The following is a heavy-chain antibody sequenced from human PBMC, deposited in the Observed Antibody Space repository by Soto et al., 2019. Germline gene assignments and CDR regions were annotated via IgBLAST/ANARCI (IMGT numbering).Heavy chain of an antibody. V-gene: IGHV1-24*01. Sequence: ASVKVSCKVSGYTLTELSMHWVRQAPGKGLEWMGGFDPEDGETIYAQKFQGRVTMTEDTSTDTAYMELSSLRSEDTAVYYCARGNGLRYFDTHAFDIWGQGTMVTVSS. CDR3: ARGNGLRYFDTHAFDI. J-gene: IGHJ3*02. CDR2: FDPEDGET. D-gene: IGHD3-9*01. CDR1: GYTLTELS.